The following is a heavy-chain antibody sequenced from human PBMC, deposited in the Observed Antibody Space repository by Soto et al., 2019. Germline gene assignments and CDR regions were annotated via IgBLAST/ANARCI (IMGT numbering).Heavy chain of an antibody. CDR2: IIPIFGTA. V-gene: IGHV1-69*13. CDR1: GGTFSSYA. Sequence: GASVKVSCKASGGTFSSYAISWVRQAPGQGLEWMGGIIPIFGTANYAQKFQGRVTITADESTSTAYMELSSLRSEDTAVYYCARPAPGGSGSYYYYGMDVWGQGTTVTVSS. D-gene: IGHD3-10*01. CDR3: ARPAPGGSGSYYYYGMDV. J-gene: IGHJ6*02.